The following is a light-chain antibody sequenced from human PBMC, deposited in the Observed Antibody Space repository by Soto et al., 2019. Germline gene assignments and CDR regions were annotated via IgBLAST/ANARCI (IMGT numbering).Light chain of an antibody. Sequence: EIVLTQSPGTLSLSPGERATLSCRASQSVSSSYLAWYQQKPGQAPRLLIYGASSRATGIPDRFSGSGSGTDFTLTISSLQPEDFATYYCQQANSFPPPFGPGTKVDIK. CDR2: GAS. J-gene: IGKJ3*01. CDR3: QQANSFPPP. V-gene: IGKV3-20*01. CDR1: QSVSSSY.